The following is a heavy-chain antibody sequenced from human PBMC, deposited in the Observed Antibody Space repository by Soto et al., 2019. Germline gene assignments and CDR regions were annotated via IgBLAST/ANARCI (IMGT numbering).Heavy chain of an antibody. D-gene: IGHD3-3*01. V-gene: IGHV5-51*01. CDR3: ARGGVSTRTFDY. J-gene: IGHJ4*02. CDR2: IYPSDSDT. CDR1: GYNFAGYW. Sequence: PGESLKISCKGSGYNFAGYWIAWVRQMPGKGLELMGIIYPSDSDTRYRPPFQGQVTISADKSISSAYLQWSSLRASGTAMYYCARGGVSTRTFDYWGQGTPVTVSS.